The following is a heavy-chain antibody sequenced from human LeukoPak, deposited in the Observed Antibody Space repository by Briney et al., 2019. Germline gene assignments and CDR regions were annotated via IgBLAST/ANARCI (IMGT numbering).Heavy chain of an antibody. Sequence: PGGSLRLSCAASGFTFSSYETNWVRQAPGKGLEWVSYISSSGSTIYYTDSVKGRFTISRDNAKNSLYLQMNSLRAEDTAVYYCAREFGLRYFDWLLWGAFDIWGQGTMVTVSS. CDR1: GFTFSSYE. J-gene: IGHJ3*02. V-gene: IGHV3-48*03. CDR2: ISSSGSTI. D-gene: IGHD3-9*01. CDR3: AREFGLRYFDWLLWGAFDI.